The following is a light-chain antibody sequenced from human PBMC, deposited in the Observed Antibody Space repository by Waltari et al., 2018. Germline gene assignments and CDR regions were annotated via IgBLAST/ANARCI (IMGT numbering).Light chain of an antibody. J-gene: IGKJ2*01. V-gene: IGKV1-NL1*01. Sequence: DIQMTQSPSSLSASVGDRVTITCRASQGISNSLAWYQKKPGKAPKLLLYAAARLESGVPARFSGSGAGTDDTLTISSLQPEDFATYYCQQYYSTRLYTFGQGTKLEIK. CDR2: AAA. CDR1: QGISNS. CDR3: QQYYSTRLYT.